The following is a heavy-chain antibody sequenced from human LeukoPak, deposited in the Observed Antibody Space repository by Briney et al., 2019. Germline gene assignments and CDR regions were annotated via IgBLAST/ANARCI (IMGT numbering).Heavy chain of an antibody. CDR1: GGYISSYH. Sequence: SETLSLTCTVSGGYISSYHWIWIRQPPGKGLEWIGYIHYSGSTNYNPSLKSRVTTSVDTSKKQFSLKLRSVTAADTAVYYCARSVSWGLLVRDDAFDIWGQGTMVTVSS. J-gene: IGHJ3*02. CDR2: IHYSGST. V-gene: IGHV4-59*08. D-gene: IGHD2-21*01. CDR3: ARSVSWGLLVRDDAFDI.